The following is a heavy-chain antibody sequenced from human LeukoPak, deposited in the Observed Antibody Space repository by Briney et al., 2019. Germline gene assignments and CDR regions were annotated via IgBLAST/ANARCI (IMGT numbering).Heavy chain of an antibody. CDR2: ISGSGGST. CDR1: GFTFSSYA. J-gene: IGHJ3*02. D-gene: IGHD3-22*01. CDR3: ANLRVFYDSSGYYPWASNDAFDI. V-gene: IGHV3-23*01. Sequence: GGSLRLSCAASGFTFSSYAMSWVRQAPGKGLEWVSAISGSGGSTYYADSVKGRFTISRDNSKNTLYLQMNSLRAEDTAVYYCANLRVFYDSSGYYPWASNDAFDIWSQGTMVTVSS.